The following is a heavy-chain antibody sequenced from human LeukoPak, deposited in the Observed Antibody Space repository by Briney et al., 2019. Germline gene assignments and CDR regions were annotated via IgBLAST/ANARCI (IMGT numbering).Heavy chain of an antibody. V-gene: IGHV3-7*03. D-gene: IGHD2-21*02. Sequence: GGSLRLSCVASEFTFGRHWMTWVRQARGKGLEWVANINQDGRKEHYVDSVKGRFTISRDNAKNFLYLQMNSLRAEDTAVYFCARDTSPYCGDDCYFDAFDLWGQGTMVTVSS. CDR2: INQDGRKE. CDR1: EFTFGRHW. J-gene: IGHJ3*01. CDR3: ARDTSPYCGDDCYFDAFDL.